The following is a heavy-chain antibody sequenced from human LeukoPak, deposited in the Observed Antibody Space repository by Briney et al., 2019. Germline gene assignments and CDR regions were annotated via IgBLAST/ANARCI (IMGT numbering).Heavy chain of an antibody. CDR1: GYSFTSYW. CDR2: IDPSDSET. J-gene: IGHJ4*02. V-gene: IGHV5-51*01. CDR3: ARQTAMGRSGDY. Sequence: GESLEISCKASGYSFTSYWIGWVRQMPGKGLEWMGIIDPSDSETRYTPSFQGQVTISVDKSLTTADLQWNSLKASDTAMYYCARQTAMGRSGDYWGQGTLVTVSS. D-gene: IGHD5-18*01.